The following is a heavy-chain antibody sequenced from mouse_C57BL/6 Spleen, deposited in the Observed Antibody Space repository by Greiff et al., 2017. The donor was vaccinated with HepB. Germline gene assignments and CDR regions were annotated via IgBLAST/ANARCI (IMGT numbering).Heavy chain of an antibody. CDR1: GYTFTDYN. D-gene: IGHD1-1*01. CDR2: INPNNGGT. CDR3: ARWDYYGSSYEFAY. Sequence: EVQLQQSGPELVKPGASVKIPCKASGYTFTDYNMDWVKQSHGKSLEWIGDINPNNGGTIYNQKFKGKATLTVDKSSSTAYMELRSLTSEDTAVYYCARWDYYGSSYEFAYWGQGTLVTVSA. J-gene: IGHJ3*01. V-gene: IGHV1-18*01.